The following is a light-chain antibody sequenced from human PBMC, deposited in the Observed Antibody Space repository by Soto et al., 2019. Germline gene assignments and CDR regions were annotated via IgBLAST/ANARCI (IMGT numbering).Light chain of an antibody. V-gene: IGLV2-23*03. CDR3: CSYAGSSTFLYV. Sequence: QSALTQPASVSGSHGQSITISCTGTSSDVGSYNLVSWYQQHPGKAPKLMIYEGSKRPSGVSNRFSGSKSGNTASLTISGLQAEDEADYYCCSYAGSSTFLYVFGTGTKLTVL. CDR2: EGS. J-gene: IGLJ1*01. CDR1: SSDVGSYNL.